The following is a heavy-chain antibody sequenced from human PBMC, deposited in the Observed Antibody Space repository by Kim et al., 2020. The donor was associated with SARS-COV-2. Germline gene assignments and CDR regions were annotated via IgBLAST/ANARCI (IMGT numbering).Heavy chain of an antibody. D-gene: IGHD2-15*01. CDR3: VTSSHSYCSGGTCFLHS. CDR1: GLSFSDYE. Sequence: GGSLRLSCAVSGLSFSDYEMNWVRQAPGKGLEWLSFISKNSGFTKYADSVKGRFTISRDNAKNSLYLQMNSLSADDTALYYCVTSSHSYCSGGTCFLHSWRQGSRVTV. V-gene: IGHV3-48*03. J-gene: IGHJ1*01. CDR2: ISKNSGFT.